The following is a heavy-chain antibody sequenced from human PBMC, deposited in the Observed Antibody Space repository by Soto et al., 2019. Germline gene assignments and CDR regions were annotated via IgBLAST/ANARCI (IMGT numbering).Heavy chain of an antibody. CDR2: ISSNGGST. V-gene: IGHV3-64D*06. CDR1: GFTFSSYA. D-gene: IGHD3-10*01. J-gene: IGHJ4*02. Sequence: GGSLRLSCSASGFTFSSYAMHWVRQAPGRGLEYVSAISSNGGSTYYADSVKGRFTISRDNSKHTLYLQTSSLTAEDTAVYYCVTCQRHMVRGVIPHSFDYWGQGTLVTVSS. CDR3: VTCQRHMVRGVIPHSFDY.